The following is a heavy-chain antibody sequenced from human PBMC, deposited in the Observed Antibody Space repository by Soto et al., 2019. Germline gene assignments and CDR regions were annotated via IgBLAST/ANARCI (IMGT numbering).Heavy chain of an antibody. CDR3: ARRGYSGYDPVGYYFYYGMDV. Sequence: RGESLKISCKGSGYSFTSYWISWVRQMPGKGLEWMGRIDPSDSYTNYSPSFQGHVTISADKSISTAYLQWSSLKASDTAMYYCARRGYSGYDPVGYYFYYGMDVWGQGTTVTVSS. J-gene: IGHJ6*02. CDR2: IDPSDSYT. CDR1: GYSFTSYW. V-gene: IGHV5-10-1*01. D-gene: IGHD5-12*01.